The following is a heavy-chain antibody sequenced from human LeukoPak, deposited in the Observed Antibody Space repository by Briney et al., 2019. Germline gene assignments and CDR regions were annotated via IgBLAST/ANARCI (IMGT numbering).Heavy chain of an antibody. D-gene: IGHD1-26*01. CDR1: GGSISSGGYY. J-gene: IGHJ4*02. CDR2: IYYSGST. V-gene: IGHV4-31*03. Sequence: SETLSLTCTVSGGSISSGGYYWRWIRQHPGKGLEWIGNIYYSGSTYYNPSLKSRVTISVDTSKNQFSLKLSAVTAADTAVYYCARDNRVVGATTFDYWGQGTLVTVSS. CDR3: ARDNRVVGATTFDY.